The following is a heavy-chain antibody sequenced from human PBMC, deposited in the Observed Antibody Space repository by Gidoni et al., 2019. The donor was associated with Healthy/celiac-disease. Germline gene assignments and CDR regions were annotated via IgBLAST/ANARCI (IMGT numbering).Heavy chain of an antibody. CDR3: AILYGDYVRASLDY. D-gene: IGHD4-17*01. Sequence: VQLVQSGAEVKKPGESLRISCKGSGYSFTSYWISWVGQMPGKGLRWTGRIVPSDSYTNYSPSFQGHVTISADKSISTAYLQWSSLKASDTAMYYCAILYGDYVRASLDYWDQGTLVTVSS. CDR1: GYSFTSYW. CDR2: IVPSDSYT. V-gene: IGHV5-10-1*03. J-gene: IGHJ4*02.